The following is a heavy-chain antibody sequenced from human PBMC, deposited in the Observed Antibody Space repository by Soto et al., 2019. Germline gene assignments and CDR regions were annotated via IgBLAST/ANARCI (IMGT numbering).Heavy chain of an antibody. D-gene: IGHD3-10*01. J-gene: IGHJ4*01. CDR1: GYSMTSYA. Sequence: VKVSCKGAGYSMTSYAGQWVRQERGQRLEWIGWIVVGSGNTNYAQKFQERVTITRDMSTSTAYMELSSLRSEDTAVYNCAAGSGYWGQGTLGTVSS. CDR2: IVVGSGNT. CDR3: AAGSGY. V-gene: IGHV1-58*01.